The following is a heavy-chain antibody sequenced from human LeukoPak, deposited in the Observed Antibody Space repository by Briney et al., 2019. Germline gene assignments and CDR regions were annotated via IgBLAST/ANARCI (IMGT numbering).Heavy chain of an antibody. V-gene: IGHV3-23*01. CDR3: AKGGPPGYFDY. Sequence: GGSLRLSCAASGFTFSSYAMGWDGQAPGKGMEWVSAISVSGGSTYSADAVKGRFTISRDNSKNTLYLQMNSLRAEDTAVYYCAKGGPPGYFDYWGQGTLVTVSS. CDR1: GFTFSSYA. CDR2: ISVSGGST. J-gene: IGHJ4*02. D-gene: IGHD6-25*01.